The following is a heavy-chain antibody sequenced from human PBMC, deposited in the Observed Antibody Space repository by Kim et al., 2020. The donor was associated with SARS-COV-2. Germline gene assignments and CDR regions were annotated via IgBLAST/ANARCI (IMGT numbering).Heavy chain of an antibody. CDR2: IRSKVSGYAT. V-gene: IGHV3-73*01. CDR1: GFTFSGSA. Sequence: GGSLRLSCAASGFTFSGSAMHWVRQASGKGLGWVGRIRSKVSGYATAYAASVKGRFTISRDDSKNTAYLQMNSLKTEDTAVYYCSRHPEYWGQGTLVTVSS. CDR3: SRHPEY. J-gene: IGHJ4*02.